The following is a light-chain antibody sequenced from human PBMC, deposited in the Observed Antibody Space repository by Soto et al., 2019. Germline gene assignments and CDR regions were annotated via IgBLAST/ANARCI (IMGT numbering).Light chain of an antibody. CDR1: QTITTY. V-gene: IGKV1-39*01. CDR3: QQSYGTPWT. J-gene: IGKJ1*01. CDR2: GAS. Sequence: DIQMTQSPSSLSASVGDRVTVTCRASQTITTYLNWYQQKPGKAPKLLIYGASSLQSVVPSRFSGSGSGTDFTLTITSLRPEDFATYICQQSYGTPWTFGQGTRV.